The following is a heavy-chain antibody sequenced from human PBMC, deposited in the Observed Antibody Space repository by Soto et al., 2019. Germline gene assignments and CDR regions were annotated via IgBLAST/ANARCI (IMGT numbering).Heavy chain of an antibody. CDR3: ARDASYYSLWSGYYPSRNGMDV. J-gene: IGHJ6*02. V-gene: IGHV3-33*01. CDR2: IWYDGSKK. D-gene: IGHD3-3*01. Sequence: QVQVVESGGGVVQPGRSLRLSCAASGFTFSSFGMHWVRQAPGKGLEWVSLIWYDGSKKSYGDSVKGRFTISRDNSRNTVYLQMNGLRADDPAVYYCARDASYYSLWSGYYPSRNGMDVWGQGTTVTVSS. CDR1: GFTFSSFG.